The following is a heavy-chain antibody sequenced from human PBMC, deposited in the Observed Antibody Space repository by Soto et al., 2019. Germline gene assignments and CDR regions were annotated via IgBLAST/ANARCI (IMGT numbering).Heavy chain of an antibody. CDR1: GYTFTSYG. D-gene: IGHD1-1*01. Sequence: QVHLVQSGAEVKKPGASVNVSCKGSGYTFTSYGITWVRQAPGQGLEWMGWISAHNGNTNYAQKLQGRVTVTRDTSTSTAYMELRSLRSDDTAVYHCARGRYGDYWGQGALITVSS. V-gene: IGHV1-18*01. CDR3: ARGRYGDY. J-gene: IGHJ4*02. CDR2: ISAHNGNT.